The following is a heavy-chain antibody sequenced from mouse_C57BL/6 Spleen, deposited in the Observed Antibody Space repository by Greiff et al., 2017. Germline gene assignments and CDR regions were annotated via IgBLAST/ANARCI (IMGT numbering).Heavy chain of an antibody. J-gene: IGHJ2*01. V-gene: IGHV1-26*01. D-gene: IGHD3-3*01. CDR3: ARWGRDYFDY. CDR2: IHPNNGGT. Sequence: VQLKESGPELVKPGASVKISCKASGYTFTDYYMNWVKQSHGKSLEWIGDIHPNNGGTSYNQKFKGKATLTVDKSSSTAYMELRSLTSEDSAVYYCARWGRDYFDYWGQGTTLTVSS. CDR1: GYTFTDYY.